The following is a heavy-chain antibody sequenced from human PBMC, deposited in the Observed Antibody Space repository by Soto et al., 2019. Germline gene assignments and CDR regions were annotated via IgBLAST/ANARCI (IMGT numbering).Heavy chain of an antibody. CDR1: GGSISSGGNY. Sequence: QVQLQESGPGLVKPSQTLSLSCTVSGGSISSGGNYWSWIRQHPGKGLEWIGYIYYSGSTYYNPSRKSRVTISVDTSKNQFSLKLSSVTAADTAVYYCARDSTVTTTLLDVWGQGTTVIVSS. D-gene: IGHD4-17*01. CDR3: ARDSTVTTTLLDV. J-gene: IGHJ6*02. V-gene: IGHV4-31*03. CDR2: IYYSGST.